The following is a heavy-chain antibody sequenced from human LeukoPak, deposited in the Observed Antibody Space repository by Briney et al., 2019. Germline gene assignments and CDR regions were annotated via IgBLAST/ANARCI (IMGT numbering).Heavy chain of an antibody. V-gene: IGHV3-30*18. J-gene: IGHJ6*02. Sequence: GRSLRLSCAASGFTFSSYGMHWVRQAPGKGLEWVAVISYDGSNKYYADSVKGRFTISRDNSKNTLYLQMNSLRAEDTAVYYCAKEVLVDIYYYGMDVWGQGTTVTVSS. CDR1: GFTFSSYG. CDR3: AKEVLVDIYYYGMDV. CDR2: ISYDGSNK. D-gene: IGHD3-9*01.